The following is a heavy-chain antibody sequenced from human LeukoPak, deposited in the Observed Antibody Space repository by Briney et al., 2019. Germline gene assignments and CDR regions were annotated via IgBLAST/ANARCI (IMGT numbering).Heavy chain of an antibody. J-gene: IGHJ4*02. CDR3: ARGYGLDY. CDR1: GGSISSGDYY. V-gene: IGHV4-30-4*01. CDR2: IYYSGST. D-gene: IGHD4-17*01. Sequence: SQTLSLTCTVSGGSISSGDYYWSWIRQPPGKGLEWIGYIYYSGSTYYTPSLRGQVTISVDTSKNQFSLNLSSVTAADTAVYYCARGYGLDYWGQGTLVTVSS.